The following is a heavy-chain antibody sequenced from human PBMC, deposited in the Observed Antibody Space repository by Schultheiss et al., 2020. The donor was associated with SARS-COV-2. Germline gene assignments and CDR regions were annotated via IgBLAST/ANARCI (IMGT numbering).Heavy chain of an antibody. Sequence: SETLSLTCAVYGGSFSGYYWSWIRQPPGKGLEWIGEINHSGSTNYNPSLKSRVTISVDTSKNQFSLKLSSVTAADTAVYYCARGVRTVTTSFHYWGQGTLVTVSS. V-gene: IGHV4-34*01. CDR2: INHSGST. CDR1: GGSFSGYY. CDR3: ARGVRTVTTSFHY. D-gene: IGHD4-17*01. J-gene: IGHJ4*02.